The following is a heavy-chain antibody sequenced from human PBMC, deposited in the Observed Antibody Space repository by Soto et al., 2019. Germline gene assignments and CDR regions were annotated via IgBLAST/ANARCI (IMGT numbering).Heavy chain of an antibody. CDR2: MSSDGTNK. D-gene: IGHD1-26*01. CDR1: GFTFSSYA. CDR3: AKTPWEKYYSSWFDH. Sequence: QVQLVESGGGVVQPGTSLRLSCAASGFTFSSYAVHWVRQAPGEGLEWVAAMSSDGTNKYYADSVKGRFIISRDNSKNTLYLQMNSLRAEDTAVYYCAKTPWEKYYSSWFDHWGQGTLVTVSS. J-gene: IGHJ5*02. V-gene: IGHV3-30*18.